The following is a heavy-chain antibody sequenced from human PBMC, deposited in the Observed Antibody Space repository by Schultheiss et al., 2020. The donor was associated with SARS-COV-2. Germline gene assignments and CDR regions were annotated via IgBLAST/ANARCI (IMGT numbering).Heavy chain of an antibody. CDR2: VYRGAGE. V-gene: IGHV3-53*01. CDR1: GFSVSDNY. D-gene: IGHD2-15*01. J-gene: IGHJ6*02. CDR3: ARDQDSYYYGMDV. Sequence: GGSLRLSCEASGFSVSDNYMSWVRQAPGKGLEWVSVVYRGAGEDYADSVKGRFTISRDSSKNTLYLQMNSLRAEDTAVYYCARDQDSYYYGMDVWGQGTTVTVSS.